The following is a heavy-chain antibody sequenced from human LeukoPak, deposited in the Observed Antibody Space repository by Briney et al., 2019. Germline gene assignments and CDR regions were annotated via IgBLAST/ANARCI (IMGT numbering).Heavy chain of an antibody. Sequence: GGSLKLSCAASGFTLSSYSMNWVRQAPGKGLEWVSSISTSSSYIYYADSVRGRFTISRDNAKNSLYLQMNNLRAEDTAVYYCARAHEVGDYWGQGTLVTVSS. CDR3: ARAHEVGDY. D-gene: IGHD1-26*01. CDR1: GFTLSSYS. J-gene: IGHJ4*02. CDR2: ISTSSSYI. V-gene: IGHV3-21*01.